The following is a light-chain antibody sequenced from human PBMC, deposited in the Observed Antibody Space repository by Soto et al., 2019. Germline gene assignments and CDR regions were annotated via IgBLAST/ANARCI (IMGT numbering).Light chain of an antibody. CDR3: HQYGRSPPWT. CDR1: QSISNFY. CDR2: GAS. J-gene: IGKJ1*01. Sequence: EIVLTQSPGTLSLSPGERATLSCRASQSISNFYLAWFQQKPGQAPRLLIYGASTRATGIPDRFSGSGSGTDFTLTSTRLEPDDFAVYYCHQYGRSPPWTFGQGTKVEV. V-gene: IGKV3-20*01.